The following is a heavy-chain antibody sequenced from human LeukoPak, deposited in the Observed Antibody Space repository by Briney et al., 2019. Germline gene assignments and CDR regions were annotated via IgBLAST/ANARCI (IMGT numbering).Heavy chain of an antibody. Sequence: SETLSLTCAVYGGSFSGYYWSWIRQPQGKGLEWIGEINHSGSTNYNPSLKSRVTISVDTSKNQFSLKLSSVTAADTAVYYCARKFNVLRFLEWATAWFDPWGQGTLVTVSS. V-gene: IGHV4-34*01. CDR1: GGSFSGYY. CDR3: ARKFNVLRFLEWATAWFDP. CDR2: INHSGST. D-gene: IGHD3-3*01. J-gene: IGHJ5*02.